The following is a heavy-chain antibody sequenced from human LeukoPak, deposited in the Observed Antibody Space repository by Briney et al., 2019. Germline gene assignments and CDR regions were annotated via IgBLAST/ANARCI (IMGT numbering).Heavy chain of an antibody. J-gene: IGHJ4*02. CDR3: ARWRGDSNWRIDY. V-gene: IGHV3-7*01. D-gene: IGHD4-11*01. CDR2: IKQYGNEN. Sequence: GGSLRLSCATSGFTLSTYWMTWGRQAPGKVLEWVPNIKQYGNENYYVDSVKGRFNISRDKAETSLYLQLSSLRVEDTAVYYCARWRGDSNWRIDYWGEGTLVTVSS. CDR1: GFTLSTYW.